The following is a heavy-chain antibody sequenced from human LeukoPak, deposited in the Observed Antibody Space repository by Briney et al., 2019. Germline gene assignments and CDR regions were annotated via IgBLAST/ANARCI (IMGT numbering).Heavy chain of an antibody. D-gene: IGHD3-22*01. CDR1: GFTFSSYG. Sequence: GGSLRLSWAASGFTFSSYGMSWVRQAPGKGLEWVSAISGDGHSTYYADSVKGRFTISSDNSKNTLYLQMNSLRAEDTAIYYCAKDYYDSSGFYYRYYFYYMDVWGKGTTVTVSS. J-gene: IGHJ6*03. CDR3: AKDYYDSSGFYYRYYFYYMDV. CDR2: ISGDGHST. V-gene: IGHV3-23*01.